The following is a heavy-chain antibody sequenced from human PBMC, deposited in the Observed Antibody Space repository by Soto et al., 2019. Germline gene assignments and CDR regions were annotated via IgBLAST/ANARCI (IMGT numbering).Heavy chain of an antibody. Sequence: QLQLQESGPGLVKPSETLSLTCTVSGGSISSSSSYWGWIRQPPGKGLEWIGSIYYSGSTYYNPSVKRRVTISVDTSKNHFSLWLYFVTAAFTAVYYCARRGLAGATTFDYWGQGTLVTVSS. CDR2: IYYSGST. V-gene: IGHV4-39*01. J-gene: IGHJ4*02. CDR3: ARRGLAGATTFDY. CDR1: GGSISSSSSY. D-gene: IGHD1-26*01.